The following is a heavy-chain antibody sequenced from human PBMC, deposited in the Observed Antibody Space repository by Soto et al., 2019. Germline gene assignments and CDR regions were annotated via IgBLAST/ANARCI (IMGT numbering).Heavy chain of an antibody. V-gene: IGHV3-30-3*01. CDR1: GFTFSSYA. CDR2: ISYDGSNK. J-gene: IGHJ5*02. D-gene: IGHD3-22*01. CDR3: ARDRLPMIVVVISTEPYDH. Sequence: GGSLRLSCAASGFTFSSYAMHWVRQAPGKGLEWVAVISYDGSNKYYADSVKGRFTISRDNSKNTLYLQMNSLRAEDTAAYYCARDRLPMIVVVISTEPYDHWGQGTMVTVYS.